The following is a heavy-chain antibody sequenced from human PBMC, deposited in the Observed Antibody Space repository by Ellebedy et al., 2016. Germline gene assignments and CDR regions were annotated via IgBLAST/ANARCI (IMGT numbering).Heavy chain of an antibody. D-gene: IGHD3-22*01. Sequence: SVKVSCXASGGTFSSYAISWVRQAPGQGLEWMGGIIPIFGTANYAQKFQGRVTITADKSTSTAYMELSRLRSEDTAVYYCARGQGALYYYDSSGSYFDYWGQGTLVTVSS. J-gene: IGHJ4*02. CDR3: ARGQGALYYYDSSGSYFDY. V-gene: IGHV1-69*06. CDR2: IIPIFGTA. CDR1: GGTFSSYA.